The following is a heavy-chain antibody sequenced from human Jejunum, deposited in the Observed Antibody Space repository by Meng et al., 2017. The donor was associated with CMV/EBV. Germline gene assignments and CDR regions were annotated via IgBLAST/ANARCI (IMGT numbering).Heavy chain of an antibody. CDR3: ARGIGHASNNSHDY. D-gene: IGHD1-1*01. CDR2: VYYSGSA. Sequence: SGDSVRSHYGSWIRQPPGKGLEWMGYVYYSGSATYSPSLRSRITISVDTSKNQFSLNLRSVTAADTAMYFCARGIGHASNNSHDYWGQGTLVTVSS. V-gene: IGHV4-59*02. CDR1: GDSVRSHY. J-gene: IGHJ4*02.